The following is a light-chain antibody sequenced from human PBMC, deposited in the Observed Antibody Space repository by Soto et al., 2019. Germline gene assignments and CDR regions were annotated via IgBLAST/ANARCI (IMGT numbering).Light chain of an antibody. V-gene: IGKV4-1*01. CDR3: QQYYTSPYT. CDR1: QSVLFSSNNNNY. CDR2: WAS. Sequence: DIVMTQSPDSLAVSLGERATINCKSSQSVLFSSNNNNYLAWYQQKPGQPPKLLIYWASTRESGVPDRFSSSGSGTDFTLTISSLQAEDVAVYYCQQYYTSPYTFGQGTKLEVK. J-gene: IGKJ2*01.